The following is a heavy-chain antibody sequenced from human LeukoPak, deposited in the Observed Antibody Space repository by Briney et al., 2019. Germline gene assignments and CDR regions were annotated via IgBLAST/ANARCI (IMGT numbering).Heavy chain of an antibody. Sequence: PSETLSLTCTVSGGSISSYYWSWIRQPPGKGLEWIGYIYYSGSTNYNPSLKSRVTISVDTSKNQFSLKLSSVTAADTAVYYCATAHYYGSGVDYWGQGTLVTVSS. CDR1: GGSISSYY. CDR3: ATAHYYGSGVDY. V-gene: IGHV4-59*01. CDR2: IYYSGST. D-gene: IGHD3-10*01. J-gene: IGHJ4*02.